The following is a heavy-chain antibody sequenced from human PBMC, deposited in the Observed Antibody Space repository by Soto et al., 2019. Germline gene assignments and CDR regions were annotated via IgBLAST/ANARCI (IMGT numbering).Heavy chain of an antibody. J-gene: IGHJ4*02. CDR1: GFTFSSYA. CDR3: AKTGLNYYDSSGYYGY. V-gene: IGHV3-23*01. Sequence: EVQLLESGGGLVQPGGSLRLSCAASGFTFSSYAMSWVRQAPGKGLEWVSAISGSGGSTYYADSVKGRFTIFRDNSKNTLYLQMNSLRAEDTAVYYCAKTGLNYYDSSGYYGYWGQGTLVTVSS. CDR2: ISGSGGST. D-gene: IGHD3-22*01.